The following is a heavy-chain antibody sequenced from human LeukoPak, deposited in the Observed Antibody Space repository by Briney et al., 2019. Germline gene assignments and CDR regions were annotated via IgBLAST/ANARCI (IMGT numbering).Heavy chain of an antibody. CDR3: ARHGPNYGSGSSLNWFDP. CDR1: GGSISSSSYY. J-gene: IGHJ5*02. V-gene: IGHV4-39*01. D-gene: IGHD3-10*01. Sequence: TSGTLSLTCTVSGGSISSSSYYWGWIRQPPGRGLEWIGSIYYSGSTYYNPSLKSRVTISVDTSKNQFSLKLSSVTAADTAVYYCARHGPNYGSGSSLNWFDPWGQGTLVTVSS. CDR2: IYYSGST.